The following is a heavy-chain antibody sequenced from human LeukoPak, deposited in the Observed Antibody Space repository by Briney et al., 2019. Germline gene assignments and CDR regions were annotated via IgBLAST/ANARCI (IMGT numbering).Heavy chain of an antibody. V-gene: IGHV1-8*01. Sequence: ASVKVSCKASGYTFTSYDINWVRQATGQGLEWMGWMNPNSGNTGYAQKFQGRVTMTRNTSISTAYMELSSLRSEDTAVYYCARVYYSNSYDYWYFDLWGRGTLVTVSS. J-gene: IGHJ2*01. CDR1: GYTFTSYD. CDR2: MNPNSGNT. D-gene: IGHD6-13*01. CDR3: ARVYYSNSYDYWYFDL.